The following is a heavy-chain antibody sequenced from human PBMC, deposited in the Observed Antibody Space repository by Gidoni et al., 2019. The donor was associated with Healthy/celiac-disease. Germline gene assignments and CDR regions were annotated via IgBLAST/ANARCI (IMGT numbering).Heavy chain of an antibody. CDR1: CCSIRSYY. CDR2: IYYSGST. Sequence: QVQLQESGPGLVKPSETLSLTCTVSCCSIRSYYWSWIRPPPGKGLEWIGYIYYSGSTNYHPSLKSRVTISVDTSKNQFSLKLSSVTAADTAVYYCARVQDSSGYYERTFDYWGQGTLVTVSS. CDR3: ARVQDSSGYYERTFDY. J-gene: IGHJ4*02. V-gene: IGHV4-59*01. D-gene: IGHD3-22*01.